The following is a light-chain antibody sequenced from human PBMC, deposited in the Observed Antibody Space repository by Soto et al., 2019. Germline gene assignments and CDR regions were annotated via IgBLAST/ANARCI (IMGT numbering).Light chain of an antibody. CDR3: CSYTSSNTVV. V-gene: IGLV2-14*01. J-gene: IGLJ3*02. CDR2: EVN. CDR1: SRDIGAYKY. Sequence: QSALTQPASVSGSPGQSMTISCTGTSRDIGAYKYVAWYQQQSGQAPKLMTYEVNNRPSGVSNRFSGSKSGNTASLTIAGLQAEDEADYYFCSYTSSNTVVFGGGTKVTVL.